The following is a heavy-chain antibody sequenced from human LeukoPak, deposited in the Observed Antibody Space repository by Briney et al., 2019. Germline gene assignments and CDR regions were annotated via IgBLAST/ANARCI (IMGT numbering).Heavy chain of an antibody. J-gene: IGHJ4*02. CDR2: IYYSGST. V-gene: IGHV4-59*01. Sequence: SETLSLTCTVSGGSISSYYWSWIRQPPGKGLEWIRYIYYSGSTNYNPSLKSRVTISVDTSKNQFSLKLSSVTAADTAVYYCARDRLRGVYFDYWGQGTLVTVSS. CDR3: ARDRLRGVYFDY. CDR1: GGSISSYY. D-gene: IGHD3-10*01.